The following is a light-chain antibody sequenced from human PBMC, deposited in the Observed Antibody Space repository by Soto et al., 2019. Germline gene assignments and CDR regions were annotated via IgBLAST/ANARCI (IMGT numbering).Light chain of an antibody. CDR1: QTISSW. CDR2: KAS. V-gene: IGKV1-5*03. CDR3: QHYNSYSEA. Sequence: DIQMTQSPSTLSGSVGDRVTITCRASQTISSWLAWYQQKPGKAPKLLIYKASTIKSGVPSRFSSSGSGTKFTLPISSLQPDDFATYYCQHYNSYSEAFGQGTKVELK. J-gene: IGKJ1*01.